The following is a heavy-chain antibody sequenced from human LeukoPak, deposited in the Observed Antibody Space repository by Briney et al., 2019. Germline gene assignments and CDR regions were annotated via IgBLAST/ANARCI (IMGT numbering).Heavy chain of an antibody. CDR1: GGSISRYY. D-gene: IGHD1-20*01. CDR3: ARVTAGVSAPAYYHYYYYMDV. Sequence: SETLSLTCTVSGGSISRYYWSWIRQPAGKGLEWIGRIYTSGSTNYNPSLKSRVTMSVDTSKNQFSLKLSSVTAADTAVYYCARVTAGVSAPAYYHYYYYMDVWGKGTTVTVSS. CDR2: IYTSGST. V-gene: IGHV4-4*07. J-gene: IGHJ6*03.